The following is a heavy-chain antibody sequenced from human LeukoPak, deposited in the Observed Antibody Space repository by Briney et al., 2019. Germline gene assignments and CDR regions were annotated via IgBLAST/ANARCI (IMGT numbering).Heavy chain of an antibody. CDR3: AGGGDSGGYYYPMFDY. V-gene: IGHV4-31*03. CDR2: IYYSGST. CDR1: GGSISSGGYY. J-gene: IGHJ4*02. Sequence: PSETLSLTCTVSGGSISSGGYYWSWIRQHPGKGLEWIGYIYYSGSTYYNPSLKSRVTISVDTSKNQFSLKLSSVTAADTAVYYCAGGGDSGGYYYPMFDYWGQGTLVTVSS. D-gene: IGHD3-22*01.